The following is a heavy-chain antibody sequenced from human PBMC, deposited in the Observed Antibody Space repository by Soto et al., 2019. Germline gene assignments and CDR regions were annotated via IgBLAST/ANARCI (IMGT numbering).Heavy chain of an antibody. Sequence: QVQLQESGPGLVKPSGTLSLTCAVSGGSISSNNWWFWVRQTPGKGLEWIGEIYHSGSTYYNPSLKSRVTISVDKSKNQFSLKRTSVTAADTAVYYCARGKEVPAAGMADWGQGTLVTVSS. D-gene: IGHD2-2*01. CDR3: ARGKEVPAAGMAD. CDR2: IYHSGST. J-gene: IGHJ4*02. CDR1: GGSISSNNW. V-gene: IGHV4-4*02.